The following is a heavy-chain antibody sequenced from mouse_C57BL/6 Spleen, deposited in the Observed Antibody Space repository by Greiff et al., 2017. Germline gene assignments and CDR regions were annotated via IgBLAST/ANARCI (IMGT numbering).Heavy chain of an antibody. D-gene: IGHD1-1*01. CDR1: GYTFTSYW. V-gene: IGHV1-52*01. J-gene: IGHJ3*01. CDR2: IDPSDSET. Sequence: VKLQQPGAELVRPGSSVKLSCKASGYTFTSYWMHWVKQRPIQGLEWIGNIDPSDSETHYNQKFKDKATLTVDKSSSTAYMQLSSLTSEDSAVYYCARESYGSSSAWFAYWGQGTLVTVSA. CDR3: ARESYGSSSAWFAY.